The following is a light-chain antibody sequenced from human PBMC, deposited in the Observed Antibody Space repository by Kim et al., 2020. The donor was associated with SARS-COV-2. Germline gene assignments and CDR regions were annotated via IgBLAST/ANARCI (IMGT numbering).Light chain of an antibody. CDR2: RTS. CDR1: QSVSSIY. CDR3: QQYSNSLGT. V-gene: IGKV3-20*01. J-gene: IGKJ2*02. Sequence: LSPGEGATLPCRARQSVSSIYLAWYQQKLGQAPRLLIYRTSIRATGIPDRFSGSGSGADFTLTISRLEPEDFAVYYCQQYSNSLGTFGQGTKLEI.